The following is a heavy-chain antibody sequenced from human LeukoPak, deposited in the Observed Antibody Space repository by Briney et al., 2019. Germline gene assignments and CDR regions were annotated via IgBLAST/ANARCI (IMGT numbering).Heavy chain of an antibody. Sequence: GGSLRLSCAASGFTFSSYAMSWVRQAPGKGLEWVSAIIGSGSSTYYADSVKGRFTISRDNSKNTLFLQMNSLRAEDTAVYYCAKGQGGLNWFDPWGQGTLVTVSS. D-gene: IGHD3-16*01. J-gene: IGHJ5*02. CDR2: IIGSGSST. V-gene: IGHV3-23*01. CDR1: GFTFSSYA. CDR3: AKGQGGLNWFDP.